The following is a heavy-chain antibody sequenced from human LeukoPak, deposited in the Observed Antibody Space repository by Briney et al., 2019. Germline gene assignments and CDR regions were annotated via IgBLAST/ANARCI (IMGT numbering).Heavy chain of an antibody. CDR2: ISGSGGST. J-gene: IGHJ4*02. Sequence: PGGSLRLSCAASGFTFSSYAMSWVRQAPGKGLEWVSAISGSGGSTYYADSVKGRFTISRDNSKNTLYLQMNSLRAEDTAVYYCTKAFIQAPELYFDYWGQGTLVTVSS. D-gene: IGHD1-7*01. CDR3: TKAFIQAPELYFDY. CDR1: GFTFSSYA. V-gene: IGHV3-23*01.